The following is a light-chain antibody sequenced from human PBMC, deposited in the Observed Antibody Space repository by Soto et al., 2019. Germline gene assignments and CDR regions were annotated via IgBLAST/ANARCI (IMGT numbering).Light chain of an antibody. CDR1: NIGSKS. J-gene: IGLJ2*01. CDR2: YDS. V-gene: IGLV3-21*04. Sequence: SSELTQPPSVSVAPGKTARITCGGNNIGSKSVHWYQQKPGQATVLVIYYDSDRPSGIPERFSGSNSANTATLTISRVEGGDEADYYCQVWDSSSDHVVFGGGTKLTVL. CDR3: QVWDSSSDHVV.